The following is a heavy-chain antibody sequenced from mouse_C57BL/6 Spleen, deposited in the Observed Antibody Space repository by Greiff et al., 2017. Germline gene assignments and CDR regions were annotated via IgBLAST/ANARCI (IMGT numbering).Heavy chain of an antibody. D-gene: IGHD1-1*01. V-gene: IGHV5-17*01. J-gene: IGHJ4*01. CDR1: GFAFSDYV. CDR2: ISSGSSRI. Sequence: EVNVVESGGGLVKPGRSLKLSCAASGFAFSDYVIHWVRQAPEKGLEWVAYISSGSSRIYYADTVKGRLTLSRDNAKNTLFLQLTSLRSEDTAMYYCARCTGYYARDYWGQGTSVTVSS. CDR3: ARCTGYYARDY.